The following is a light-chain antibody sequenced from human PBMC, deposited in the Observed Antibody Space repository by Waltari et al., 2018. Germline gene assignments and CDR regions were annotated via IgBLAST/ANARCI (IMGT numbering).Light chain of an antibody. Sequence: DIQMTQSPSFVSASVGDRVTITCRASQGISSRLAWYQQKPGKDPKLLIYTASTLQSGVPSRFSGSGSGTEFTLIITTLQPEDFATYLCLQAYSFPRTFGQGTKLEIK. CDR2: TAS. J-gene: IGKJ2*01. CDR3: LQAYSFPRT. CDR1: QGISSR. V-gene: IGKV1-12*01.